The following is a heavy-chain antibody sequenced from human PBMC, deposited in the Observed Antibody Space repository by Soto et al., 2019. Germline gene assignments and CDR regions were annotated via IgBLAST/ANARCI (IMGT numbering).Heavy chain of an antibody. J-gene: IGHJ4*02. CDR1: GGSFSGYY. D-gene: IGHD5-12*01. CDR3: ARGGNSGYAF. CDR2: INHSGST. Sequence: QVQLQQWGAGLLKPSETLSLTCAVYGGSFSGYYWSWIRQPPGKGLEWIGEINHSGSTNYNPSLKSRVTISVDTSKTQFPLKLSSVTAADTAVYYCARGGNSGYAFWGQGTLVTVSS. V-gene: IGHV4-34*01.